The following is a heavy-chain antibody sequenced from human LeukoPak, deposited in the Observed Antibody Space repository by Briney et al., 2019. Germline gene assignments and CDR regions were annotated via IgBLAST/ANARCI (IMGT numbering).Heavy chain of an antibody. CDR1: GYTFTGYY. J-gene: IGHJ5*02. V-gene: IGHV1-2*02. CDR2: INANSGGT. D-gene: IGHD5-24*01. Sequence: ASVKVSCKASGYTFTGYYMHWVRQAPGQGLEWLGWINANSGGTNYAQKFQRRVTMSRDTSTSTVYMEMSRLRSEDTAFYYGATVHSMANTAWWFDPWGQGTLVTVSS. CDR3: ATVHSMANTAWWFDP.